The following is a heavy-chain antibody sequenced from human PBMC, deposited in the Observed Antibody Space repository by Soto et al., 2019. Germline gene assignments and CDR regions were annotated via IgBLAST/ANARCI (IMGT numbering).Heavy chain of an antibody. J-gene: IGHJ4*02. CDR3: ARLFTDAEFWDYFDY. CDR2: IYPSDSDT. CDR1: GYDFRTHW. D-gene: IGHD3-16*01. Sequence: GESLKISCNASGYDFRTHWIGWVRHMPGKGLQWMAIIYPSDSDTKYSPSFQGHVTISVDKSISTAYLQWSGLQASDSAKYYCARLFTDAEFWDYFDYWGPGTLVTVSS. V-gene: IGHV5-51*01.